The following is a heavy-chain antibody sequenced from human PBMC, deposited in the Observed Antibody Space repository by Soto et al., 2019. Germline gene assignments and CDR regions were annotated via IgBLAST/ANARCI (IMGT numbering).Heavy chain of an antibody. CDR2: INTDGSGT. J-gene: IGHJ6*02. CDR3: ASDVLPQRVVPAAMGHYYYYGMDV. V-gene: IGHV3-74*01. D-gene: IGHD2-2*01. Sequence: GGSLRLSCATSGFIFESDWMHWVRQAPGQGLVWVSRINTDGSGTSYADSVKGRFTISRHNSKNTLYLQMNSLRAEDTAVYYCASDVLPQRVVPAAMGHYYYYGMDVWGQGTTVTVSS. CDR1: GFIFESDW.